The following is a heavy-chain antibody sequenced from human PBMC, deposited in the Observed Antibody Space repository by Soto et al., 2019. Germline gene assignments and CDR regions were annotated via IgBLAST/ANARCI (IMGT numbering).Heavy chain of an antibody. CDR3: TRDGDGRMTTNPYYYYGMDV. Sequence: SETLSLTCTVSGGSISGYYWSWIRQPPGKGLEWIGNVYYSGDAKYNPSVKRRVSISVDTSKNQFSLNLSSVTAADTAVYYCTRDGDGRMTTNPYYYYGMDVWGPGITVTVSS. J-gene: IGHJ6*02. V-gene: IGHV4-59*01. D-gene: IGHD2-21*02. CDR1: GGSISGYY. CDR2: VYYSGDA.